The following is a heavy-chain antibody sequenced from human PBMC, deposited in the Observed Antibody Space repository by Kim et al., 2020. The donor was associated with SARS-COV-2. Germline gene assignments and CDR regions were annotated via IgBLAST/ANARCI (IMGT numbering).Heavy chain of an antibody. Sequence: ASVKVSCKASGYTFTSYGISWVRQAPGQGLEWMGWISAYNGNTNYAQKLQGRVTMTTDTSTSTAYMEQRSLRSDDTAVYYCARERASGSYYYYYYGMDVWGQGTTVTVSS. CDR3: ARERASGSYYYYYYGMDV. D-gene: IGHD1-26*01. CDR1: GYTFTSYG. CDR2: ISAYNGNT. V-gene: IGHV1-18*04. J-gene: IGHJ6*02.